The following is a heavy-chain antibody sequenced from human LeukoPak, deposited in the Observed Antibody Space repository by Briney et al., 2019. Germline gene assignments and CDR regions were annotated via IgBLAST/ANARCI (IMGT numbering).Heavy chain of an antibody. J-gene: IGHJ5*02. V-gene: IGHV4-59*01. CDR1: GGPLNNYY. CDR2: ISYSGST. D-gene: IGHD1-1*01. Sequence: PSETLSLTCTVSGGPLNNYYWSWIRQPPGKGLEWVGYISYSGSTNYSPSLESRVTISIDTSKKQFSLNLRSDTAADTAVYYCARDLFAQTTGTLHLWGQGTLVTVSS. CDR3: ARDLFAQTTGTLHL.